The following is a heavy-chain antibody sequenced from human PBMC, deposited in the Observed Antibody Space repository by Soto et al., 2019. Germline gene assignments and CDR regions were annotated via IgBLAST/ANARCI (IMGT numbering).Heavy chain of an antibody. CDR1: GFTFDDDG. D-gene: IGHD6-19*01. CDR2: INWNGGST. V-gene: IGHV3-20*04. Sequence: EVQLVESGGGVVRPGGSLRLSCAASGFTFDDDGMSWVRQAPRKGLEWVSGINWNGGSTGYADSVKGRFTISRDNAKNSLYLQMNSLRAEDTALYYRARDSRVGAVAGTDYFDYWGQGTLVTVSS. CDR3: ARDSRVGAVAGTDYFDY. J-gene: IGHJ4*02.